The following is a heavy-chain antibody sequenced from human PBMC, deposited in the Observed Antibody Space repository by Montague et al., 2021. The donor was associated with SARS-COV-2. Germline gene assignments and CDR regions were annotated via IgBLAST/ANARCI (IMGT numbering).Heavy chain of an antibody. Sequence: SETLSLTCAVSRASFSNYYWTWIRQSPGKRLEWIGEINQGGAPNYTPSLKSRVTISLDTSKKQISLKLNSVTVADTAVFFCARGRPVQGSFRHFDSISSGALDIWAQGSLVIVSS. J-gene: IGHJ3*02. CDR2: INQGGAP. V-gene: IGHV4-34*01. D-gene: IGHD3-9*01. CDR1: RASFSNYY. CDR3: ARGRPVQGSFRHFDSISSGALDI.